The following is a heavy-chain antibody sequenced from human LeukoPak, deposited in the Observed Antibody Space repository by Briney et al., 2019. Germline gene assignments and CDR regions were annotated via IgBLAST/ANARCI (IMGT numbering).Heavy chain of an antibody. V-gene: IGHV4-34*01. J-gene: IGHJ5*02. CDR2: INHSGST. CDR3: ARGLYGYGNNWFDP. Sequence: SETLSLTCAVYGGSFSGYYWSWIRQPPGKGLEWIGEINHSGSTNYNPSLKSRVTISVDTSKNQFSLKLSSVTAADTAVYYCARGLYGYGNNWFDPWGQGTPVTVSS. D-gene: IGHD5-18*01. CDR1: GGSFSGYY.